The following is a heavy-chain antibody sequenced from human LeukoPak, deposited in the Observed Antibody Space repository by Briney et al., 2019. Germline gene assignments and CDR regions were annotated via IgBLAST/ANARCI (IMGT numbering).Heavy chain of an antibody. CDR2: ISGSGSTI. J-gene: IGHJ4*02. Sequence: GGSLRLSCAASGFTFSSYEMNWVRQGPGKGLEWVPYISGSGSTIYYADSVKGRFTISRDNAKNSLYLQMNSLRAEDTAVYYCARILAGSSGWYEGFHYWGQGTLVTVSS. V-gene: IGHV3-48*03. D-gene: IGHD6-19*01. CDR1: GFTFSSYE. CDR3: ARILAGSSGWYEGFHY.